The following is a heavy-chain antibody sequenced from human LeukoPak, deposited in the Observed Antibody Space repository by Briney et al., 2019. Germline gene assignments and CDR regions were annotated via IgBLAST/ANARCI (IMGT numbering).Heavy chain of an antibody. J-gene: IGHJ4*02. V-gene: IGHV3-23*01. CDR2: ISDSGGTT. CDR3: AKVEVGNYDFWSGYYFVY. D-gene: IGHD3-3*01. Sequence: GGSLRLSCAASGFTFSSYAMTWVRQAPGKGLEWVSAISDSGGTTYYADSVKGRFTISRENSKNTLYLQMNSLRAEDTAVYYCAKVEVGNYDFWSGYYFVYWGQGTLVTVSS. CDR1: GFTFSSYA.